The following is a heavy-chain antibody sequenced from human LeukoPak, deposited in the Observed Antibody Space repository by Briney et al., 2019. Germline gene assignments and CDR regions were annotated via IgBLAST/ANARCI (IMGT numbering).Heavy chain of an antibody. J-gene: IGHJ4*02. V-gene: IGHV4-38-2*02. D-gene: IGHD3-3*01. Sequence: SETLSLTCTVSGYSISSAYYWGWIRQPPGKGLEWIGSIYHSGSTYYNPSLKSRVTISVDTSKNQFSLKLSSVTAADTAVYYCARHDSDFWSGSFDYWGQGTLVTVSS. CDR1: GYSISSAYY. CDR2: IYHSGST. CDR3: ARHDSDFWSGSFDY.